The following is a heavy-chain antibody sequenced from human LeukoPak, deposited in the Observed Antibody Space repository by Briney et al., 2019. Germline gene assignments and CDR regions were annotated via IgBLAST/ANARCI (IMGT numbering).Heavy chain of an antibody. Sequence: PSETLSLTCAVSGGSISSSNWWSWVRQPPGQGLEWIGEIYHSGSTNYNPSLKSRVTISVDKSKNQFSLKLSSVTAADTAVYYCARDSGVVVVAATKYFDLWGRGTLVTVSS. V-gene: IGHV4-4*02. CDR3: ARDSGVVVVAATKYFDL. CDR1: GGSISSSNW. CDR2: IYHSGST. D-gene: IGHD2-15*01. J-gene: IGHJ2*01.